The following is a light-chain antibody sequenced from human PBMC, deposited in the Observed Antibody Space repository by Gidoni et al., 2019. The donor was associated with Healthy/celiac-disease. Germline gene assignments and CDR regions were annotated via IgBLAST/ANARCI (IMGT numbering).Light chain of an antibody. V-gene: IGKV2-28*01. J-gene: IGKJ2*01. Sequence: DIVMTQSPLSLPVTPGEPASISCRSSQSLLHSNGYNYLDWYLQKPGQSPQLLIYLGSNRASGVPDRVSGSGSGTDVTMKISRVEDEDVGVYYCMQALQTPRTFGQGTKLEIK. CDR1: QSLLHSNGYNY. CDR2: LGS. CDR3: MQALQTPRT.